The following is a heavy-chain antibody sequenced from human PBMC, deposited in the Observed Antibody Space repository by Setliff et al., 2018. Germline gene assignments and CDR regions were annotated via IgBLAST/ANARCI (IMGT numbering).Heavy chain of an antibody. Sequence: LRLSCVASRFTFSNYGMHWVRQAPGKGLEWVALIWNGGSTKFYGDSVKGRFTISRDNSKNTLYLQMDTLRAEDTAVYYCARNWATAQHYYYGMDVWGQGTTVTVSS. J-gene: IGHJ6*02. D-gene: IGHD2-21*02. CDR2: IWNGGSTK. CDR3: ARNWATAQHYYYGMDV. V-gene: IGHV3-33*01. CDR1: RFTFSNYG.